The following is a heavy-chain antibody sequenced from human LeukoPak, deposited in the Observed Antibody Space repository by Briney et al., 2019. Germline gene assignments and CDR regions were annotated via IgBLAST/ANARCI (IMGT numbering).Heavy chain of an antibody. CDR3: VRDYFCSGGTCDDCFDP. V-gene: IGHV1-8*01. CDR2: MNPNSGNT. D-gene: IGHD2-15*01. CDR1: GYTFTSYD. J-gene: IGHJ5*02. Sequence: GASVKVSCKASGYTFTSYDINWVRQATGQGLEWMGWMNPNSGNTGYAQKFQGRVTMTRNTSISTAYMELRSLGSDDTAVYYCVRDYFCSGGTCDDCFDPWGQGTLVTVSS.